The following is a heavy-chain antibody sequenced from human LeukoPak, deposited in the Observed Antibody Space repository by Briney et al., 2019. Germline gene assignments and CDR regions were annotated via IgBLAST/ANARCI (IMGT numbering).Heavy chain of an antibody. V-gene: IGHV3-21*01. J-gene: IGHJ3*02. CDR1: GFTFSSNS. CDR3: ARVSAGRLHDAFNI. CDR2: ISSSSSYI. Sequence: GGSLRLSCAASGFTFSSNSMNWVRQAPGKGLEWVSSISSSSSYIYYADSVKGRFTTSRDNAKNSLYLQMNSLRAEDTAVHYCARVSAGRLHDAFNISGQGTMATASS.